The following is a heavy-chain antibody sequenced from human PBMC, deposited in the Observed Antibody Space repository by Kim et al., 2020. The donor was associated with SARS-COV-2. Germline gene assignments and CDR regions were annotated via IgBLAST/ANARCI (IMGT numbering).Heavy chain of an antibody. Sequence: SETLSLTCAVYGGSFSGYYWSWIRQPPGKGLEWIGEINHSGSTNYNPSLKSRVTISVDTSKNQFSLKLSSVTAADTAVYYCARGPLYCSSTSCYSLDYWGQGTLVTVSS. CDR2: INHSGST. CDR1: GGSFSGYY. CDR3: ARGPLYCSSTSCYSLDY. D-gene: IGHD2-2*01. V-gene: IGHV4-34*01. J-gene: IGHJ4*02.